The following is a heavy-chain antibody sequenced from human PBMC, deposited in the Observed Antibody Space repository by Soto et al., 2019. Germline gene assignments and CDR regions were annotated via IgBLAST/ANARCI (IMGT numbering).Heavy chain of an antibody. J-gene: IGHJ5*02. Sequence: TLSLTCTVAGSSISGFYWSWIRKSAGKGLEWIGRIYATGTTDYNPSLKSRVMMSVDTSKKQFSLKLRSVTAADTAVYYCVRDGTKTLRDWFDPWGQEISVTSPQ. CDR1: GSSISGFY. CDR3: VRDGTKTLRDWFDP. CDR2: IYATGTT. D-gene: IGHD1-1*01. V-gene: IGHV4-4*07.